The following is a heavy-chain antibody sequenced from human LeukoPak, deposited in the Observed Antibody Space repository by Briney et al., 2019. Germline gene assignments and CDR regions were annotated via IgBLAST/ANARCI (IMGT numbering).Heavy chain of an antibody. J-gene: IGHJ3*02. CDR1: GFTFSSYW. CDR3: ARDFLGVYDAFDI. Sequence: GGSLRLSCAASGFTFSSYWMSWVRQAPGKGLEWVANIKQDGSEKYYVDSVKGRFTISRDNAKNSLYLQMNSLRAEDTAVYYCARDFLGVYDAFDIWGQGTMVAVSS. D-gene: IGHD3-16*01. V-gene: IGHV3-7*01. CDR2: IKQDGSEK.